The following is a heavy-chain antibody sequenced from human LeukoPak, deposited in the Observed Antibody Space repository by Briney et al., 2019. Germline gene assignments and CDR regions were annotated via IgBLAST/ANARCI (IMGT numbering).Heavy chain of an antibody. CDR1: GFTFSSYA. CDR3: AKARGTRIAVAGPFDY. V-gene: IGHV3-30-3*01. CDR2: ISSDGNNK. D-gene: IGHD6-19*01. Sequence: GGSLRLSCAAPGFTFSSYAMHWVRQAPGKGLEWVAVISSDGNNKYYADSVKGRFTISRDNSKNTLYLQMNSLRAEDTAVYYCAKARGTRIAVAGPFDYWGQGTLVTVSS. J-gene: IGHJ4*02.